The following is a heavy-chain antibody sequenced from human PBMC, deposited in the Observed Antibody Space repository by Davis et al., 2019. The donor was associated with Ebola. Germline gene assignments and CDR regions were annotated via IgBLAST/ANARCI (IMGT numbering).Heavy chain of an antibody. Sequence: GESLKISCAASGFNFRNFAIHWLRQAPGKGLEWVARISNDGRKGSYADSVKGRFTISRDNSKNTVLLEMNSLKVEDTAVYYCAKDKGDVVVMVPANLFDPWGQGTLVIVSS. CDR3: AKDKGDVVVMVPANLFDP. V-gene: IGHV3-30*04. CDR1: GFNFRNFA. J-gene: IGHJ5*02. D-gene: IGHD2-15*01. CDR2: ISNDGRKG.